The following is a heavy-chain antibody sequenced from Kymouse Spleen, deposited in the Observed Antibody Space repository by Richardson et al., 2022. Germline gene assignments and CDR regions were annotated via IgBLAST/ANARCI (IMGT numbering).Heavy chain of an antibody. J-gene: IGHJ4*02. CDR1: GGSFSGYY. CDR2: INHSGST. V-gene: IGHV4-34*01. CDR3: ARGEVRGVIIPFDY. D-gene: IGHD3-10*01. Sequence: QVQLQQWGAGLLKPSETLSLTCAVYGGSFSGYYWSWIRQPPGKGLEWIGEINHSGSTNYNPSLKSRVTISVDTSKNQFSLKLSSVTAADTAVYYCARGEVRGVIIPFDYWGQGTLVTVSS.